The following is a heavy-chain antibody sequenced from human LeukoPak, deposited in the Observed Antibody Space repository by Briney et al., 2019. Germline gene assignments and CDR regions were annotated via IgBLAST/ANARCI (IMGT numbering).Heavy chain of an antibody. J-gene: IGHJ4*02. Sequence: GGSLRLSCAASGFTFSSYGMHWVRQAPGKGLEWVAFIRYDGSNKYYADSVKGRFTISRDNSKNSLYLQMNSLRAEDTAVYYCARARSGWTPLPDYWGQGTLVTVSS. CDR1: GFTFSSYG. V-gene: IGHV3-30*02. D-gene: IGHD6-25*01. CDR3: ARARSGWTPLPDY. CDR2: IRYDGSNK.